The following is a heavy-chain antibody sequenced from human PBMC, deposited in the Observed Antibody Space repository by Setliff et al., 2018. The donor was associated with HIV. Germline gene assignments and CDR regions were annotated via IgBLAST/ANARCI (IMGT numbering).Heavy chain of an antibody. CDR2: ISTYNGN. Sequence: ASVKVSCKTSGYTFTHYAVSWVQQAPGQGLEWMGWISTYNGNRVTMTTDTSTSTAYMDVRSLKSNDTAVYYCGRGRGSEGYYYMDVWGKGTTVTVSS. D-gene: IGHD3-10*01. V-gene: IGHV1-18*01. J-gene: IGHJ6*03. CDR3: GRGRGSEGYYYMDV. CDR1: GYTFTHYA.